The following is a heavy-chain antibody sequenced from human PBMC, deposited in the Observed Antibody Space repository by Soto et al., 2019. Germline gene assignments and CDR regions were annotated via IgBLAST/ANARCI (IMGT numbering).Heavy chain of an antibody. CDR2: IWDDGSNK. CDR1: GFTFSSYG. CDR3: ARDEEYSSSWYNPPGFDY. J-gene: IGHJ4*02. V-gene: IGHV3-33*01. Sequence: QVQLVESGGGVVQPGRSLRLSCAASGFTFSSYGMHWVRQAPGKGLEWVAVIWDDGSNKYYADSVKGRFTISRDNSKNTLYLQMNSLRAEDTAVYYCARDEEYSSSWYNPPGFDYWGQGTLVTVSS. D-gene: IGHD6-13*01.